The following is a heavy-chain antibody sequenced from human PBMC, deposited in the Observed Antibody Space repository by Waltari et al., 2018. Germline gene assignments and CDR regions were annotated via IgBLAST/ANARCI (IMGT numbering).Heavy chain of an antibody. D-gene: IGHD3-3*01. V-gene: IGHV4-31*03. CDR1: CGSISSGGYS. CDR2: IYYSGST. J-gene: IGHJ4*02. CDR3: AAATLYDFDKLDY. Sequence: QVQLQESGPGLVKPSQTLSLTCTVSCGSISSGGYSWTWIRQHPGKGLEWIGYIYYSGSTYYNPSLKSRVTISVDTSKNQFSLKLSSVTAADTAVYYCAAATLYDFDKLDYWGQGTLVTVSS.